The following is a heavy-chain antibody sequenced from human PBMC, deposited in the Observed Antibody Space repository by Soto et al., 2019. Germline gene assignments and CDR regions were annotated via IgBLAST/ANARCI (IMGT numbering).Heavy chain of an antibody. D-gene: IGHD6-19*01. CDR2: ISAYNGNT. V-gene: IGHV1-18*01. CDR1: GYTFTSYG. J-gene: IGHJ5*02. Sequence: ASVKVSCKASGYTFTSYGISWVRQAPGQGLEWMGWISAYNGNTNYAQKLQGRVTMTTDTSTNTAYMELRSLRSDDTAVYYCARESSGWYGNWFDPWGQGTLVTVSS. CDR3: ARESSGWYGNWFDP.